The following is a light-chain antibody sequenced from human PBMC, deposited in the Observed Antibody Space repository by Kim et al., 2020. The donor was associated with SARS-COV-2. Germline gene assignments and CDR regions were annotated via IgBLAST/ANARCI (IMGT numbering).Light chain of an antibody. Sequence: RGETDTVSNRANHSVNIRYLTWYQQRPGLATRLLIYDSSGRATRIPDRVSVSRSGTGCNVTISRLEPEDFTVYYCQQYRTSSWTFGRGAKVDIK. J-gene: IGKJ1*01. CDR3: QQYRTSSWT. CDR2: DSS. CDR1: HSVNIRY. V-gene: IGKV3-20*01.